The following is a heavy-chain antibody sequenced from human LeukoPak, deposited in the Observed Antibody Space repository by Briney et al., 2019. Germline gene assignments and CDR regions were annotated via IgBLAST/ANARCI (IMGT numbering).Heavy chain of an antibody. V-gene: IGHV3-7*01. CDR1: EFTFSNYW. J-gene: IGHJ4*02. Sequence: GGSLRLSCAASEFTFSNYWMSWVRQAPGKGLEWVANIKQDESEKYHVDSVKGRFTISRDNAKNSLYLQMNSLRAEDTAVYYCARDRAGSYWGQGTLVTVSS. CDR2: IKQDESEK. CDR3: ARDRAGSY. D-gene: IGHD3-10*01.